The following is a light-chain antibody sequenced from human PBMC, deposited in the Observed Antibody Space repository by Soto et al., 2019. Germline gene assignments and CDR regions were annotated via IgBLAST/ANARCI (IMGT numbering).Light chain of an antibody. CDR3: AAWDDSLNGPV. CDR2: SNN. V-gene: IGLV1-44*01. CDR1: NSNIAGNS. Sequence: QSALTQTPSVSATPGQRVTISCSGSNSNIAGNSVDWYHQVPGAAPRLLIYSNNQRPSGVPDRFSGSKSGTSASLAISGLQSEDEADYYCAAWDDSLNGPVFGGGTKLTVL. J-gene: IGLJ3*02.